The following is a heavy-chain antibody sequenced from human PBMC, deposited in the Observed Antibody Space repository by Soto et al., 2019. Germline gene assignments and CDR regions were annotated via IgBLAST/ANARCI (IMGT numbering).Heavy chain of an antibody. CDR3: ARGRGITSDY. J-gene: IGHJ4*02. Sequence: QVQLQESGPGLVKPSGPLSLTCPVSGGSIISYSGSWIRQPPGKGLEWIGYIYYSGSTNYNPSLKSRVTISVDTSKNQFSLKLSSVTAADTAVYYCARGRGITSDYWGQGTLVTVSS. V-gene: IGHV4-59*01. D-gene: IGHD1-20*01. CDR1: GGSIISYS. CDR2: IYYSGST.